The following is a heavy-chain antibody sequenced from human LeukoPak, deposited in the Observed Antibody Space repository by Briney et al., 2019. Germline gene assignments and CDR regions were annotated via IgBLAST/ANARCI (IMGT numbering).Heavy chain of an antibody. J-gene: IGHJ4*02. CDR1: GFTFSNYA. D-gene: IGHD3-16*01. CDR3: ATEKGDSPDY. Sequence: GGSLRLSCTASGFTFSNYAMAWVRQAPGKGLEWVSGLSGSGSNTFYTDSLKGRFTISRDNPKNTLYLQMNSLRADDTAVYYCATEKGDSPDYWGQGTLVTVSS. V-gene: IGHV3-23*01. CDR2: LSGSGSNT.